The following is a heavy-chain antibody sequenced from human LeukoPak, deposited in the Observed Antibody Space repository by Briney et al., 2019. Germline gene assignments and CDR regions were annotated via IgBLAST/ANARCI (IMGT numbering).Heavy chain of an antibody. V-gene: IGHV1-3*01. CDR2: INAGNGNT. J-gene: IGHJ6*02. CDR3: ARMWTTVYYYGMDV. D-gene: IGHD4-17*01. Sequence: ASVNVSCKASGYTFTIYAMHWVRQAPGQRLEWMGWINAGNGNTKYSQKFQGRVTITRDTSASTAYMELSSLRSEDTAVYYCARMWTTVYYYGMDVWGQGTTVTVSS. CDR1: GYTFTIYA.